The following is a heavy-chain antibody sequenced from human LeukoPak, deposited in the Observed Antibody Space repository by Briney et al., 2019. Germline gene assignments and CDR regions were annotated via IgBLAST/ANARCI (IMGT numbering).Heavy chain of an antibody. D-gene: IGHD3-10*01. V-gene: IGHV3-30*18. CDR2: ISYDGGNK. J-gene: IGHJ4*02. Sequence: GGSLRLSCAASGCTFSHYGLHWVRQAPGKGLEWVALISYDGGNKNYADSVRGRFTISRDNSKNTLYLQMNSLRAEDTAVYYCAKDSSSTWFGGDSKWGQGTLVTVSS. CDR3: AKDSSSTWFGGDSK. CDR1: GCTFSHYG.